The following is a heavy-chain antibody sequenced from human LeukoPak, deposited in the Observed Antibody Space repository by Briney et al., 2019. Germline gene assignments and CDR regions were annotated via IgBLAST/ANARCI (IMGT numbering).Heavy chain of an antibody. CDR1: GFTFSSYS. CDR2: ISSSSSYI. V-gene: IGHV3-21*04. CDR3: AKDSGAAAGHFDY. J-gene: IGHJ4*02. D-gene: IGHD6-13*01. Sequence: GGSLRLSCAASGFTFSSYSMNWVRQAPGKGVEWVSSISSSSSYIYYADSVKGRFTISRDNAKNSLYLQMNSLRAEDMALYYCAKDSGAAAGHFDYWGQGTLVTVSS.